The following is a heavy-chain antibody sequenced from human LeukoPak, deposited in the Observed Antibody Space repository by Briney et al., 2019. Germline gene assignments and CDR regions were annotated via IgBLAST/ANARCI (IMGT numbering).Heavy chain of an antibody. V-gene: IGHV4-39*01. CDR2: IYYSGST. CDR3: AGNMADSALEFDF. CDR1: GGSISTTNYY. D-gene: IGHD3-3*02. Sequence: SETLSLTCTVSGGSISTTNYYWGWIRQPPGKGLEWIGSIYYSGSTYYNPSLKSRVTISAATSKNQFSLNLSSVTAADTAVYFCAGNMADSALEFDFWGQGTPLTVSS. J-gene: IGHJ4*02.